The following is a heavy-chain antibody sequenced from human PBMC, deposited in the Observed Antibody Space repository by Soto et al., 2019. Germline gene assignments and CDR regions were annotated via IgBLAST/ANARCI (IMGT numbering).Heavy chain of an antibody. V-gene: IGHV3-11*01. D-gene: IGHD3-3*01. CDR3: ASHYDMWGGYLSAVDY. CDR1: GYTFSDYY. J-gene: IGHJ4*02. Sequence: PGGSLRLSCAASGYTFSDYYMSWIRQAPGKGLEWISYIDTSGIKIYYADSVKGRFTITRDNAKNSLYLEMNSLRDEDTAVYYCASHYDMWGGYLSAVDYWGQGTLVTVSS. CDR2: IDTSGIKI.